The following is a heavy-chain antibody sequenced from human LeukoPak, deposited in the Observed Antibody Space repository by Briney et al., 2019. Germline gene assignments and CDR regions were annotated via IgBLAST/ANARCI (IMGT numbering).Heavy chain of an antibody. J-gene: IGHJ1*01. V-gene: IGHV4-39*01. CDR3: ARRRYYDSTGYLY. D-gene: IGHD3-22*01. Sequence: SETLSLTCTISGDSISSSSYYWGWIRQPPGKGLEWIGDIYYRGSTYYSPSLKSRVSISIDTSNNQFSLTLNSVTAADTALYFCARRRYYDSTGYLYWGQGTLVTVFS. CDR2: IYYRGST. CDR1: GDSISSSSYY.